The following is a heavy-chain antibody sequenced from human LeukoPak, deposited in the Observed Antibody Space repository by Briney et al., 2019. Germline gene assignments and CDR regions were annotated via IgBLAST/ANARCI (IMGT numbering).Heavy chain of an antibody. J-gene: IGHJ6*03. D-gene: IGHD6-13*01. V-gene: IGHV3-73*01. Sequence: PGGSLRLSCAASGFTFSGSAMHWVRQASGKGLEWVGRIRSKANSYATAYAASVKGRFTISRDDSKNTAYLQMNSLKTEDTAVYYCTRRGSSSWYDYYYYMDVWGKGTTVTVSS. CDR2: IRSKANSYAT. CDR3: TRRGSSSWYDYYYYMDV. CDR1: GFTFSGSA.